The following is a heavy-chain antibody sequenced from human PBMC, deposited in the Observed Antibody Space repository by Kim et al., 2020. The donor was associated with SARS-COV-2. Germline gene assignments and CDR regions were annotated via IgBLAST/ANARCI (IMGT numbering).Heavy chain of an antibody. CDR2: IYYDGSKT. V-gene: IGHV3-33*01. CDR1: GFSFSNFG. Sequence: GGSLRLSCAASGFSFSNFGMHWVRQAPGKGLECVAIIYYDGSKTYYADSVKGRFTISRDNSKNTLYLQMNSLRVEDTALYYCARRGGVVVPAIEGYDVWGGGTVVTVPS. CDR3: ARRGGVVVPAIEGYDV. D-gene: IGHD2-21*02. J-gene: IGHJ3*01.